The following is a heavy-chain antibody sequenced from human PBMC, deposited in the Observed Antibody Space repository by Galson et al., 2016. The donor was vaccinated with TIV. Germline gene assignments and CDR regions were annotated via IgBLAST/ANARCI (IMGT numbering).Heavy chain of an antibody. V-gene: IGHV2-5*02. CDR3: AHRGDGHNKIFDY. D-gene: IGHD5-24*01. CDR2: IYWDDRK. J-gene: IGHJ4*02. Sequence: PALVKPTQTLTLTCSFSGFSLPTSGVGVGWIRQLPRKALEWLGFIYWDDRKLYSPSLKNRLTITKDTSKNQVVLTMTNMDPVDTATYHCAHRGDGHNKIFDYWGQGTLVTVSS. CDR1: GFSLPTSGVG.